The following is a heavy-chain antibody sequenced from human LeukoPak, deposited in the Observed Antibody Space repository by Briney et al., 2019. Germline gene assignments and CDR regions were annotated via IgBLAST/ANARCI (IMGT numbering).Heavy chain of an antibody. V-gene: IGHV1-2*02. J-gene: IGHJ4*02. CDR2: INPNSGGT. CDR1: GCSFTGYY. D-gene: IGHD3-22*01. Sequence: ASVKVSCKASGCSFTGYYMSWMRQAPGQGLEWMGWINPNSGGTNYAQKFQGRVTMTRDTSITTAYMELSTLRSDDTAVYFCARNDSSGYYSFDYWGQGTLVTVSS. CDR3: ARNDSSGYYSFDY.